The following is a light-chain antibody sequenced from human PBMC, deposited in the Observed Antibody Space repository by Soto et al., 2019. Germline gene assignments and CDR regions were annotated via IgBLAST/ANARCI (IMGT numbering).Light chain of an antibody. CDR3: CSFVGSSTVV. V-gene: IGLV2-23*01. CDR1: SSDVGSYNL. Sequence: QSVLTQPASVSGSPGQSITISCTGTSSDVGSYNLVSWYQQHPGKAPKLMIYEGSKWPSGVSNRFSGSKSGNTASLTISGLQTEDEADYYCCSFVGSSTVVFGGGTKVTVL. J-gene: IGLJ2*01. CDR2: EGS.